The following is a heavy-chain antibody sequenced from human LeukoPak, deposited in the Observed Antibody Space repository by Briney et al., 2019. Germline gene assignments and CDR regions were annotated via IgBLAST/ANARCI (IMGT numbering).Heavy chain of an antibody. CDR2: INTNTGNP. Sequence: ASVKVSCKASGYTFTSYAMNWVRQAPGQGLEWMGWINTNTGNPTYAQGFTGRFVFSLDTSVSTAYLRISSLKAEDTAVYYCAKGIYYYYYYMDVWGKGTTVTVSS. CDR1: GYTFTSYA. V-gene: IGHV7-4-1*02. J-gene: IGHJ6*03. CDR3: AKGIYYYYYYMDV.